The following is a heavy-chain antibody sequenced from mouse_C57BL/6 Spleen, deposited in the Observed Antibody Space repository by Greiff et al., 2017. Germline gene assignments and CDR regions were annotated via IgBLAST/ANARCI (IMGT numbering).Heavy chain of an antibody. Sequence: EVKVIESGEGLVKPGGSLKLSCAASGFTFSSYAMSWVRQTPEKRLEWVAYISSGGDYIYYADTVKGRFTISRDNARNTLYLQMSSLKSEDTAMYYCTRGRWLGAMDYWGQGTSVTVSS. CDR1: GFTFSSYA. D-gene: IGHD2-3*01. V-gene: IGHV5-9-1*02. J-gene: IGHJ4*01. CDR3: TRGRWLGAMDY. CDR2: ISSGGDYI.